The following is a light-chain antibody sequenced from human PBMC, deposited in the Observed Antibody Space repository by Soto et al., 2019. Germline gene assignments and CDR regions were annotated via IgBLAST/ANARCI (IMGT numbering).Light chain of an antibody. CDR3: QQYNTYAT. CDR1: QNIRNL. V-gene: IGKV1-5*01. Sequence: NQMTQSPSTLSASERDSVTITCRASQNIRNLLAWYQQKPGKAPKPLIYDASTLKTGVPSRFSGSGSGSEFNFTITGLQPDDFATYFCQQYNTYATFGQGTRLEIK. J-gene: IGKJ5*01. CDR2: DAS.